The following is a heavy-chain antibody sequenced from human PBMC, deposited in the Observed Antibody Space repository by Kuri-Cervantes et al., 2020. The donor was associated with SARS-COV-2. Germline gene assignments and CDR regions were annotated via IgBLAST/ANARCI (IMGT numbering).Heavy chain of an antibody. CDR3: ARDGLGDCSGGSCYSAFDI. CDR2: IYLRGST. J-gene: IGHJ3*02. D-gene: IGHD2-15*01. Sequence: GSLRLSCAVSGGPISISNWWSWVRQPPGKGLEWIGAIYLRGSTNYNPSLKSRVTISVDKSKNPFSPKLSSVTAADTAVYYCARDGLGDCSGGSCYSAFDIWGKGTMVTVSS. V-gene: IGHV4-4*02. CDR1: GGPISISNW.